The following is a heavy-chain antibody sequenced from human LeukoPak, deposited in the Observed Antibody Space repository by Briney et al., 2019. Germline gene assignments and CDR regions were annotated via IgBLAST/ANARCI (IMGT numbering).Heavy chain of an antibody. CDR2: IYYSGST. D-gene: IGHD5-18*01. CDR3: AREPADTAMVYYYYYYMDV. Sequence: SETLSLTCTVSGGSISSGSYSWGWIRQPPGKGLEWIGTIYYSGSTYYNPSLKSRVTISVDTSKNRFSLKLRSVTAADTAVYYCAREPADTAMVYYYYYYMDVWGKGTTVTVSS. J-gene: IGHJ6*03. CDR1: GGSISSGSYS. V-gene: IGHV4-39*02.